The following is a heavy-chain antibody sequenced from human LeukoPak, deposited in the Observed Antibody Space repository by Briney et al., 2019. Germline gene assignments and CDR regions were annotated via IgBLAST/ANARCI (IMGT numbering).Heavy chain of an antibody. V-gene: IGHV3-53*01. CDR1: GCTLSSNS. CDR3: ARRAGAYSHPYDY. J-gene: IGHJ4*02. D-gene: IGHD4/OR15-4a*01. CDR2: IYSDNT. Sequence: GGSLTLSCTLSGCTLSSNSMRWVRQPPGPGLEWGSFIYSDNTHYSDSVKGRFTISRDNSKNTLYLQMNSLRAEDTAVYYCARRAGAYSHPYDYWGQGTLVTVSS.